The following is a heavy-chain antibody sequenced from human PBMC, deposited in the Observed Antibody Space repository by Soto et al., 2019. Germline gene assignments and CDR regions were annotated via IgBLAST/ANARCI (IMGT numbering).Heavy chain of an antibody. V-gene: IGHV3-15*07. J-gene: IGHJ4*02. CDR2: IKSKTDGGTT. Sequence: GGSLRLSCASSGFTFSNAWMNWVRQATGKGLEWVGRIKSKTDGGTTDYAAPVKGRFTISREDSKYTLYLQMNSLKTEDTAVYYCARDDYGGNGPYYFDYWGQGTLVTVSS. D-gene: IGHD4-17*01. CDR3: ARDDYGGNGPYYFDY. CDR1: GFTFSNAW.